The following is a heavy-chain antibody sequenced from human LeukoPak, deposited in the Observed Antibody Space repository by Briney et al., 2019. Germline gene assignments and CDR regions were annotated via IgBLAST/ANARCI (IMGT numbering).Heavy chain of an antibody. Sequence: SETLSLTCTVSGDSITRYYWSWIRQPPGKGLEWIAYIYHSGSTNYNPSLKSRVTMSVDTPKNQFSLNLSSVTAADTAVYYCASGGGWNDKFNYWGQGTLVTVSS. CDR3: ASGGGWNDKFNY. D-gene: IGHD1-1*01. J-gene: IGHJ4*02. V-gene: IGHV4-59*01. CDR1: GDSITRYY. CDR2: IYHSGST.